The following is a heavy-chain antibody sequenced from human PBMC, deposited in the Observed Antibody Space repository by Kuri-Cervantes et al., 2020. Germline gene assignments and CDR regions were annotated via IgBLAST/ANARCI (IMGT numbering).Heavy chain of an antibody. CDR3: ARLLSAVAGTFDY. CDR1: GGSFSGYY. CDR2: TNHRGST. D-gene: IGHD6-19*01. Sequence: ESLKISCAVYGGSFSGYYWSWIRQPPGKGLEWIGETNHRGSTNYNPSLKSRVTISVDTSKKQFSLKLSSVTAADTAVYYCARLLSAVAGTFDYWGQGTLVTVSS. V-gene: IGHV4-34*01. J-gene: IGHJ4*02.